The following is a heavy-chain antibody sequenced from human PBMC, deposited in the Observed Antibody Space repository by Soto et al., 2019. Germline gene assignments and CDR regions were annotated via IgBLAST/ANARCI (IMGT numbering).Heavy chain of an antibody. J-gene: IGHJ4*02. V-gene: IGHV4-59*08. CDR2: LYNSGST. Sequence: QVQLQESGPGLVKPSETLSLTCTVSGGSISSYYWTWIRQPPGKGLEWIGFLYNSGSTHYNPSLRSRVTISVDPSKNQFPLKLRSVTAADTAVYYCATLGYHYGSGSYPLDYWGQGTLVTVSS. CDR3: ATLGYHYGSGSYPLDY. D-gene: IGHD3-10*01. CDR1: GGSISSYY.